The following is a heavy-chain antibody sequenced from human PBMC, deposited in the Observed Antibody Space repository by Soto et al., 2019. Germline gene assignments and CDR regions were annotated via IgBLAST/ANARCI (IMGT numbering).Heavy chain of an antibody. CDR3: ARGECSSNYCFTRWALDI. J-gene: IGHJ3*02. D-gene: IGHD2-2*01. Sequence: SETLSLTCAVYGGSFSGYYWTWIRQTPGKGLEWIGEIHHSGRTNYNPSLKSRVSISADTSKTQFSLNLTSVTAADTAVYYCARGECSSNYCFTRWALDIWGQGTVVTVS. CDR2: IHHSGRT. CDR1: GGSFSGYY. V-gene: IGHV4-34*01.